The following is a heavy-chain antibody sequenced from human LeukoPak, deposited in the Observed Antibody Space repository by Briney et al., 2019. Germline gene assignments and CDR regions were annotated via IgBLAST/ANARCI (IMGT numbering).Heavy chain of an antibody. Sequence: PGGSLRLSCAVSGITLSNYGMSWVRQAPGKGLEWGAGISDSGGRTNYADSVKGRFTISRDSPKNTVYLQMNSMRAEDTAVYFCAKRGVVIRVILVGFHKEAYYFDSWGQGALVTVSS. J-gene: IGHJ4*02. D-gene: IGHD3-10*01. CDR1: GITLSNYG. CDR2: ISDSGGRT. CDR3: AKRGVVIRVILVGFHKEAYYFDS. V-gene: IGHV3-23*01.